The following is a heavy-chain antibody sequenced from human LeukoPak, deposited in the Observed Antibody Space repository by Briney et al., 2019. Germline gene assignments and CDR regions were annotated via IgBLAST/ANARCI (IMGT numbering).Heavy chain of an antibody. J-gene: IGHJ3*02. CDR1: GGSFSGYY. Sequence: SETLSLTCAVYGGSFSGYYWSWIRQPPGKGLEWIGEINHSGSTNYNPSLKSRVTISVDTSKNQFSLKLSSETAADTAVYYCARGLQEWLTYTGAFDIWGQGTMVTVSS. D-gene: IGHD3-3*01. V-gene: IGHV4-34*01. CDR2: INHSGST. CDR3: ARGLQEWLTYTGAFDI.